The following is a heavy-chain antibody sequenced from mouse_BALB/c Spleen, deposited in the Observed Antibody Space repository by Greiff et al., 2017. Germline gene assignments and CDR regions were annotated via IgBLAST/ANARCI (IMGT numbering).Heavy chain of an antibody. CDR1: GFSLTGYG. D-gene: IGHD2-3*01. CDR2: IWGDGST. CDR3: ARDGGYDGYNWFAY. J-gene: IGHJ3*01. V-gene: IGHV2-6-7*01. Sequence: QVQLQQSGPGLVAPSQSLSITCTVSGFSLTGYGVNWVRQPPGKGLEWLGMIWGDGSTDYNSALKSRLSISKDNSKSQVFLKMNSLQTDDTARYYCARDGGYDGYNWFAYWGQGTLVTVSA.